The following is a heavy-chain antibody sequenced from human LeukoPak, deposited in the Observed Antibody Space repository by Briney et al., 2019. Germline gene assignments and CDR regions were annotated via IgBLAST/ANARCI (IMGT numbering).Heavy chain of an antibody. CDR1: GGSVSSSNYY. J-gene: IGHJ2*01. CDR3: VGSVVVNDWYFDL. V-gene: IGHV4-61*01. CDR2: FSYNVHS. D-gene: IGHD3-22*01. Sequence: SSETLSLTCTVSGGSVSSSNYYWSWIRQPPGKGLEWVGFFSYNVHSDYNPSLKSRVTISVDTSKNQFSLKLSSVTAADMAVYYCVGSVVVNDWYFDLWGRGTLVTVSS.